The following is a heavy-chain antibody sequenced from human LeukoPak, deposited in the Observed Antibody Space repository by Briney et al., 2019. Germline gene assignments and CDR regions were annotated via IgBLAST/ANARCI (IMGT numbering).Heavy chain of an antibody. CDR3: ARRATMIVGKGAFDI. CDR2: IYYSGST. CDR1: GGSISSSSYY. D-gene: IGHD3-22*01. V-gene: IGHV4-39*01. J-gene: IGHJ3*02. Sequence: SETLSLTCTVSGGSISSSSYYWGWIRQPPGKGLEWIGSIYYSGSTYYYPSLKSRLTISVDTSKNQFSLKLRSVTAADTAAYNCARRATMIVGKGAFDIWGQGTMVTVSS.